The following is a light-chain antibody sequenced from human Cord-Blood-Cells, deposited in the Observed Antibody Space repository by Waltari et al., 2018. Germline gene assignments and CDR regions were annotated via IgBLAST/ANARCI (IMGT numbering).Light chain of an antibody. V-gene: IGLV2-14*01. CDR2: DSI. CDR3: SSYTSSSFWV. Sequence: QSALTQPASVSGSPGQSITISCPGTTSDVGGYNYSSWYQQHPGKAPKLMIYDSINRPSGVSNRFSGSKSGNTASLTISGLQAEDEADYYCSSYTSSSFWVFGGGTKLTVL. J-gene: IGLJ3*02. CDR1: TSDVGGYNY.